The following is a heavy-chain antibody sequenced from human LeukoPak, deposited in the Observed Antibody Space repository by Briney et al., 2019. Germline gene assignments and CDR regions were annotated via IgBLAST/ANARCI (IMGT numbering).Heavy chain of an antibody. J-gene: IGHJ1*01. CDR1: GGTFSSYA. CDR3: AGEGYRGNYYDSSGYYENFQH. V-gene: IGHV1-69*04. D-gene: IGHD3-22*01. Sequence: SLKLSCKASGGTFSSYAISWVRQAPGQGLEWMGRIIPIFGIANYAQKFQGRVTITADKSTSTAYMELSTLRSEDTAVYYGAGEGYRGNYYDSSGYYENFQHWGQGTLVTVSS. CDR2: IIPIFGIA.